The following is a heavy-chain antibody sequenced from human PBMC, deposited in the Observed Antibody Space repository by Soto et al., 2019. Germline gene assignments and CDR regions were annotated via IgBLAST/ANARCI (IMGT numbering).Heavy chain of an antibody. Sequence: ASVKVSCKASGYTFTGYYMHWVRQAPGQGLEWMGWINPNSGGTNYAQKFQGWVTMTRDTSISTAYMELSRLRSDDTAVYYCARDHIVLRFLESPYYGMGVWGQGTTVTVSS. CDR2: INPNSGGT. V-gene: IGHV1-2*04. D-gene: IGHD3-3*01. J-gene: IGHJ6*02. CDR1: GYTFTGYY. CDR3: ARDHIVLRFLESPYYGMGV.